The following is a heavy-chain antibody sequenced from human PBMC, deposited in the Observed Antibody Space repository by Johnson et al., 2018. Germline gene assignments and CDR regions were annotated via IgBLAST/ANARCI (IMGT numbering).Heavy chain of an antibody. CDR1: GFTFSDYG. V-gene: IGHV3-30*02. CDR3: AKEVFSGSYPTHYGMDV. CDR2: IWSDGTND. Sequence: QVQLVESGGGVVQPGGSLKLSCVASGFTFSDYGMHWVRQAPDKGLAWLAIIWSDGTNDYYADSVKGRFTISRDTSRNTLYRQMDSLRPADPAVYYCAKEVFSGSYPTHYGMDVWGQVTTVTVSS. D-gene: IGHD1-26*01. J-gene: IGHJ6*02.